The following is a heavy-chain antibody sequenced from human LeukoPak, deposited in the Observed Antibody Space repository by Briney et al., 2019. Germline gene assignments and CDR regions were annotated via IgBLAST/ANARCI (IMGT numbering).Heavy chain of an antibody. V-gene: IGHV3-7*01. Sequence: GGSLRLSCAASGFTFSSYWMSWVRQAPGKGLEWVANIKQDGSEKYYVDSVKGRFTISRDNAKNSLYLQMNSLRAEDTAVYYCARILPGIAAYYMDVWGKGTTVTVSS. CDR3: ARILPGIAAYYMDV. CDR2: IKQDGSEK. J-gene: IGHJ6*03. CDR1: GFTFSSYW. D-gene: IGHD6-13*01.